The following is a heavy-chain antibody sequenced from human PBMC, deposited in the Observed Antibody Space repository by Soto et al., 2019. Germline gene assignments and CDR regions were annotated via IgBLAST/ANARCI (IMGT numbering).Heavy chain of an antibody. Sequence: EVQLVESGGGLIQPGGSLRLSCAVSGFTVSNNYMSWVRQAPGKGLEGVSVIYSGGYTAYGDSVKGRFTISRDNSKNTLYLQKNGRGAAAPALFSCAAHPGGGGYWGQGTLVTVSS. J-gene: IGHJ4*02. CDR3: AAHPGGGGY. CDR1: GFTVSNNY. D-gene: IGHD3-10*01. V-gene: IGHV3-53*01. CDR2: IYSGGYT.